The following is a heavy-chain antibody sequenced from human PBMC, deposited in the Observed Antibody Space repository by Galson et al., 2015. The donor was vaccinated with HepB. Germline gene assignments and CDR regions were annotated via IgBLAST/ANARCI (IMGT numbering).Heavy chain of an antibody. J-gene: IGHJ6*03. CDR1: GYTFTGYY. Sequence: SVKVSCKASGYTFTGYYMHWVRQAPGQGLEWMGWINPNSGGTNYAQKFQGRVTMTRDTSISTAYMELSRLRSDDTAVYYCARGDDFWSGSQTDYYYYMDVWGKGTTVTVSS. V-gene: IGHV1-2*02. D-gene: IGHD3-3*01. CDR3: ARGDDFWSGSQTDYYYYMDV. CDR2: INPNSGGT.